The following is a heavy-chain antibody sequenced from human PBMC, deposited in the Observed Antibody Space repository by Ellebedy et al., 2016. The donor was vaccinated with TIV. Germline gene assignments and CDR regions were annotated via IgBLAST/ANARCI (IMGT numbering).Heavy chain of an antibody. J-gene: IGHJ4*02. D-gene: IGHD3-10*01. Sequence: GESLKISCAASGFTVTTYYMNWVRQAPGKGLEWVSIIHSDGDTHYAGSVKGRFTMSRDTSKNTVYLQLNNLRADDTAVYYCARGSANYYHPLDSWGQGTLVTVSS. CDR2: IHSDGDT. V-gene: IGHV3-66*01. CDR3: ARGSANYYHPLDS. CDR1: GFTVTTYY.